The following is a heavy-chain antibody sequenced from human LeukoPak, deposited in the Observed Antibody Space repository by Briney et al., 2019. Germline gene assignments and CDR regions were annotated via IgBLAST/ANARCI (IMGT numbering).Heavy chain of an antibody. J-gene: IGHJ6*03. CDR2: INHSGST. Sequence: PSETLSLTCAVYGGSFSGYYWSWIRQPPGKGLEWIGEINHSGSTNYNPSLKGRVTISVDTSKNQFSLKLSSVTAADTAVYYCARHGEIAAAGTRYYYMDVWGKGTTVTISS. D-gene: IGHD6-13*01. V-gene: IGHV4-34*01. CDR3: ARHGEIAAAGTRYYYMDV. CDR1: GGSFSGYY.